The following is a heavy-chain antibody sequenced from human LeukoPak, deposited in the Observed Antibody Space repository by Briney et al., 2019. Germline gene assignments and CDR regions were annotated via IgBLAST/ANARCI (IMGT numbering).Heavy chain of an antibody. D-gene: IGHD3-3*01. V-gene: IGHV3-74*01. CDR2: INSDGSIT. J-gene: IGHJ3*02. Sequence: PGGSLRLSCAASGFTFSSYWMHWVRQAPGKGLEWVSRINSDGSITTYADSVEGRFSISRDNAKNTLYLQMNSLRAEDTAVYYCARAVTLWYSGAFDIWGQGTMVTVSS. CDR3: ARAVTLWYSGAFDI. CDR1: GFTFSSYW.